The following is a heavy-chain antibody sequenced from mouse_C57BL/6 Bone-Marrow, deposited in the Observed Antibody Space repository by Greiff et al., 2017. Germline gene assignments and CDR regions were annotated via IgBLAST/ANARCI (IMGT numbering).Heavy chain of an antibody. J-gene: IGHJ4*01. CDR2: ISYSGST. Sequence: EVQLQQSGPGMVKPSQSLSLTCTVTGYSITSGYDWHWIRHFPGNKLEWMGYISYSGSTNYNPSLKSRISITHDTSKNHFFLKLNSVTTEDTATYYCARSSGTLYYAMDYWGQGTSVTVSS. CDR1: GYSITSGYD. V-gene: IGHV3-1*01. D-gene: IGHD3-2*02. CDR3: ARSSGTLYYAMDY.